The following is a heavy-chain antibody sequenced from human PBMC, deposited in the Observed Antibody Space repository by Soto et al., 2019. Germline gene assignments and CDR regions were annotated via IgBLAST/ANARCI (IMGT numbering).Heavy chain of an antibody. CDR3: ARFGAVWFAP. CDR1: GGSISSGGYS. D-gene: IGHD3-16*01. J-gene: IGHJ5*02. Sequence: PSETLSLTCAVSGGSISSGGYSWSWIRQPPGKGLEWIGYIYHSGSTYYNPSLKSRVTISVDRSKNQFSLKLSSVTAADTAVYYCARFGAVWFAPWGQGTLVTVSS. V-gene: IGHV4-30-2*01. CDR2: IYHSGST.